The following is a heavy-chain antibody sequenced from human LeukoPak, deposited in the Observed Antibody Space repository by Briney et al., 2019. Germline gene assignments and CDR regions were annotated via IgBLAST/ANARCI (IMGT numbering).Heavy chain of an antibody. J-gene: IGHJ5*02. Sequence: PSETLSLTCTVSGDSITTYFWSWIRQPAGKGLEWIGRVYTSGSPNYNPSLKSRVTLSVDTSKNQFSLKLRSVTAADTAVYYCARGRYYDSSAYYQVDWFDPWGQGTLVTVSS. D-gene: IGHD3-22*01. CDR1: GDSITTYF. CDR3: ARGRYYDSSAYYQVDWFDP. CDR2: VYTSGSP. V-gene: IGHV4-4*07.